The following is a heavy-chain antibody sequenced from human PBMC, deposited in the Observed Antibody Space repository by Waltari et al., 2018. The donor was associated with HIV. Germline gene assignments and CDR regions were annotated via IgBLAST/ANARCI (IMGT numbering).Heavy chain of an antibody. CDR3: ARGNGHAFDI. CDR2: IHSDGSST. V-gene: IGHV3-74*01. J-gene: IGHJ3*02. Sequence: EVQLVESGGGLVQPGGSLRLPCSASGFTFRSYCSSWVRQAPGKGLVWVSRIHSDGSSTSYADSVKGRFTISRDNAKNTLYLQMNRLRAEDTAVYYCARGNGHAFDIWGQGTMVTVSS. D-gene: IGHD2-8*01. CDR1: GFTFRSYC.